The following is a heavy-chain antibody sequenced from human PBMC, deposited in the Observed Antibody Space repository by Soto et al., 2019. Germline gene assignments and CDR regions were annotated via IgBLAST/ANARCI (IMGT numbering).Heavy chain of an antibody. D-gene: IGHD3-10*01. J-gene: IGHJ6*02. CDR2: ISYDGSNK. CDR1: GLTFSSYG. V-gene: IGHV3-30*18. Sequence: GGSLRLSCAASGLTFSSYGMHWVRQAPGKGLEWVAVISYDGSNKYYADSVKGRFTISRDNSKNTLYLQMNSLRAEDTAVYYCAKDFDDGMEFGEAVDVWGQGTTVTVSS. CDR3: AKDFDDGMEFGEAVDV.